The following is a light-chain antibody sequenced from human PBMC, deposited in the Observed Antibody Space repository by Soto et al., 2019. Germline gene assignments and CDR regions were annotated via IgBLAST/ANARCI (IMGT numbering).Light chain of an antibody. J-gene: IGKJ1*01. CDR3: HQFGYSPRT. V-gene: IGKV3-20*01. Sequence: EIVMAQSPATLSVSPGGTATLSCRASQTVNSDYLAWFQQRPGQAPRLLIFATSRRATDIPDRFSGSGSGTDFTLAIRRLEPEDFAVYYCHQFGYSPRTFGQGTKVDIK. CDR2: ATS. CDR1: QTVNSDY.